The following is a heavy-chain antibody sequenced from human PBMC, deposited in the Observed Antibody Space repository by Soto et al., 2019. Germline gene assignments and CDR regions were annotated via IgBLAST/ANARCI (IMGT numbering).Heavy chain of an antibody. CDR1: GFNFKNHG. CDR2: IWYDESEQ. Sequence: QVHLVESGGGVVQPGRSLRLSCIASGFNFKNHGMNWVRQAPRKRLKWVAIIWYDESEQYYADSVKGRFTISRDNSKNTLYLEMNSLRVEDMAVYYCVREESSESHMFFQNWGQGTLVIVSS. CDR3: VREESSESHMFFQN. D-gene: IGHD3-22*01. J-gene: IGHJ1*01. V-gene: IGHV3-33*01.